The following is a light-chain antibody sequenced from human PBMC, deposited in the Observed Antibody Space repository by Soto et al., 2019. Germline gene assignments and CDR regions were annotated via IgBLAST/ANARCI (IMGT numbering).Light chain of an antibody. CDR3: LVFYGDAYV. CDR1: TGPVSSGYY. V-gene: IGLV7-43*01. Sequence: QAVVTQEPSLTVSPGGTVTLTCASSTGPVSSGYYPNWFQQKPGQAPRALIYSTSNKYSWTPARFSGSLLGGKAALTLSRAQPEDESEYYCLVFYGDAYVFGTGTKVTVL. J-gene: IGLJ1*01. CDR2: STS.